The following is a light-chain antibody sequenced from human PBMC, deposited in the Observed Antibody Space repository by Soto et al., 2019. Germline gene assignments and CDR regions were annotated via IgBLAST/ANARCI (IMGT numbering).Light chain of an antibody. CDR1: QGIGSW. Sequence: DIQMTQSPSFVSASVGDRVSITCRASQGIGSWLAWYQQKPGTAPKLLIYSLSSLQSGAPSRFSGSGSATDFTLTISSLQPEDFPTYYCQQGSTFQTFGQGTKVQVK. CDR2: SLS. J-gene: IGKJ1*01. CDR3: QQGSTFQT. V-gene: IGKV1-12*01.